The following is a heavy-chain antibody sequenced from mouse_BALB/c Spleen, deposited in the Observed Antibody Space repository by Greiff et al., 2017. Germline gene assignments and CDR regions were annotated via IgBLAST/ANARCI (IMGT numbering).Heavy chain of an antibody. V-gene: IGHV1S135*01. CDR1: GYSFTSYY. J-gene: IGHJ4*01. CDR2: IDPFNGGT. Sequence: VQLKESGPELMKPGASVKISCKASGYSFTSYYMHWVKQSHGKSLEWIGYIDPFNGGTSYNQKFKGKATLTVDKSSSTAYMHLSSLTSEDSAVYYCAKRGSSPLYAMDYWGQGTSVTVSS. CDR3: AKRGSSPLYAMDY. D-gene: IGHD1-1*01.